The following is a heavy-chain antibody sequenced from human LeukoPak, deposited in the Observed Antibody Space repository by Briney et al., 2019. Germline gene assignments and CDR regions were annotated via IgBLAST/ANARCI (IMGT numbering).Heavy chain of an antibody. D-gene: IGHD3-22*01. CDR3: ARGGGDYYDSSGYYYVNFDY. J-gene: IGHJ4*02. CDR1: GYSISSGYY. CDR2: IYHSGST. V-gene: IGHV4-38-2*01. Sequence: PSETPSLTCAVSGYSISSGYYWGWIRQPTGKGLEWIGSIYHSGSTYYNPSLKSRVTISVGTSKNQFSLKLSSVTAADTAVYYCARGGGDYYDSSGYYYVNFDYWGQGTLVTVSS.